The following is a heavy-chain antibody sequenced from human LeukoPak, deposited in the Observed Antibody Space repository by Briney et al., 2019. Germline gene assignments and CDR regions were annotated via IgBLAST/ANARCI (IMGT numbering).Heavy chain of an antibody. V-gene: IGHV4-38-2*02. J-gene: IGHJ3*02. Sequence: SETLSLTCTVSGYSISSGYFWGWIRQPPGKGLEWIGEINHSGSTNYNPSLKSRVTISVDTSKNQFSLKLSSVTAADTAVYYCARTASVRYFDWSNDAFDIWGQGTMVTVSS. CDR2: INHSGST. CDR1: GYSISSGYF. CDR3: ARTASVRYFDWSNDAFDI. D-gene: IGHD3-9*01.